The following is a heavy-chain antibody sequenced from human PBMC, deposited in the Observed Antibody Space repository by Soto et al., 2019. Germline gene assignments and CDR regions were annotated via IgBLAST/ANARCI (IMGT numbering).Heavy chain of an antibody. CDR3: ARDRDDYGSGNYYNRIDF. J-gene: IGHJ4*02. CDR2: IIPIFGTP. D-gene: IGHD3-10*01. V-gene: IGHV1-69*01. CDR1: GGIFSTYA. Sequence: QVQLVQSGAEVKKPGSSVKGSCKASGGIFSTYAISWLRQAPGQGLEWMGGIIPIFGTPNYAQRFQGRVTITAAESTSTAYMEPSRLRSEETAVYYCARDRDDYGSGNYYNRIDFWGQGTLVTVSS.